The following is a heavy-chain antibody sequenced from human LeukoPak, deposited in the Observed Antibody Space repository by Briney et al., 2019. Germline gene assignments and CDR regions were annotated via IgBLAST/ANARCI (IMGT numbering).Heavy chain of an antibody. V-gene: IGHV3-21*01. CDR2: ISSSSSYI. CDR1: GFTFSTYS. Sequence: GGSLRLSCAASGFTFSTYSMNWVRQAPGKGLEWVSSISSSSSYIYYADSVKGRFTISRDNAKNSLYLQMNSLRAEDTAVYYCVRDGGSYYPYFYYYYMDVWGKGTTVTVSS. J-gene: IGHJ6*03. CDR3: VRDGGSYYPYFYYYYMDV. D-gene: IGHD1-26*01.